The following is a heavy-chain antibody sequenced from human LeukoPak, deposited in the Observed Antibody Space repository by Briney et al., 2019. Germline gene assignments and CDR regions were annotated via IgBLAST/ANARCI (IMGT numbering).Heavy chain of an antibody. CDR3: ARIGSSWMGAFDI. V-gene: IGHV4-59*01. D-gene: IGHD3-10*01. CDR1: GGSISSYY. Sequence: ETLSLTCTVSGGSISSYYWSWIRQPPGKGLEWIGYIYYSGSTNYNPSLESRVTISVDTSKNQFSLKLSSVTAADTAVYYCARIGSSWMGAFDIWGQGTVVTVSS. J-gene: IGHJ3*02. CDR2: IYYSGST.